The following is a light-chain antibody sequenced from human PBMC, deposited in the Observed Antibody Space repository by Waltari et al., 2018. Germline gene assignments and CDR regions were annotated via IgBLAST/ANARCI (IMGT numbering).Light chain of an antibody. CDR1: QSVRGL. Sequence: DIQMTQSPSALSASVGDRVTITCRASQSVRGLLAWYLQTPGKAPNLLIYKASILESGVPSRFSGSGSGTDFTLTIVNLQPEDSATYYCKQYSAYPWTFGRGTKVEV. CDR2: KAS. V-gene: IGKV1-5*03. CDR3: KQYSAYPWT. J-gene: IGKJ1*01.